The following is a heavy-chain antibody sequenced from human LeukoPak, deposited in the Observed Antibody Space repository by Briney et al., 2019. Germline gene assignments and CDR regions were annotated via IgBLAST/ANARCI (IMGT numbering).Heavy chain of an antibody. CDR3: TRTFLSGDGYKVGYFDY. CDR1: GFTFSSYW. Sequence: GGSLRLSCAASGFTFSSYWMHWVRQAPGKGLVWVSRINSDGSSTSYADSVKGRFTISRDNSKNTLFLQMNSLTAEDTAMYYCTRTFLSGDGYKVGYFDYWGQGTLVTVSS. CDR2: INSDGSST. D-gene: IGHD5-24*01. V-gene: IGHV3-74*01. J-gene: IGHJ4*02.